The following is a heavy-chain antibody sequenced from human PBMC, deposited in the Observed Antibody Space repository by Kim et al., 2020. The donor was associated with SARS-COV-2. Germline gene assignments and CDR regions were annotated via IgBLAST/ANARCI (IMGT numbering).Heavy chain of an antibody. CDR3: TRCVSTDHGDY. Sequence: GGSLRLSCAASGFTFSNAWMSWVRQAPGKGLEWVGRIKSNTDGGTTDYAAPVTGSFTISRDDTKNTLYLQMNSLKTEDTAVYSCTRCVSTDHGDYWGQGTLVTVSS. J-gene: IGHJ4*02. CDR2: IKSNTDGGTT. D-gene: IGHD4-17*01. V-gene: IGHV3-15*01. CDR1: GFTFSNAW.